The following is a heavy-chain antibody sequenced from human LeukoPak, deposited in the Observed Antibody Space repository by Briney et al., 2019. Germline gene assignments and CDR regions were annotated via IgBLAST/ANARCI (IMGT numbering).Heavy chain of an antibody. D-gene: IGHD4-23*01. CDR2: IYYSGST. J-gene: IGHJ4*02. V-gene: IGHV4-31*03. CDR1: GGSISSGGYY. CDR3: ARSPSGPPTVVPPAPIN. Sequence: SSETLSLTCTVSGGSISSGGYYWSWIRQHPGKGLEWIGYIYYSGSTYYNPSLKSRVTISVDTSKNQFSLKLSSVTAADTAVYYCARSPSGPPTVVPPAPINWAQGTLVTVSS.